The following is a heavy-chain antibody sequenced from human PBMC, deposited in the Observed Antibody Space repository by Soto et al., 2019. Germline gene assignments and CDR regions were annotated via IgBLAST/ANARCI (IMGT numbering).Heavy chain of an antibody. J-gene: IGHJ6*03. CDR3: ARSHRSLDRDFYYYVDV. V-gene: IGHV4-31*03. CDR2: IYYTGTT. D-gene: IGHD3-16*02. Sequence: QVQLQESGPGLVKPSQILSLRCSVSGDAISSGTYYWTWVRQPPGKGLEWIGNIYYTGTTYYNPSLRSRVTMSVDTSKNPFSLNLHSVTAADTAVYYCARSHRSLDRDFYYYVDVWGKGTTVTVSS. CDR1: GDAISSGTYY.